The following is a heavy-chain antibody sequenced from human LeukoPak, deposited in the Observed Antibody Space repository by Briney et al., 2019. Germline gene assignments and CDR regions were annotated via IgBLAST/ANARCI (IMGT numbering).Heavy chain of an antibody. V-gene: IGHV4-4*09. CDR2: IYTSGST. J-gene: IGHJ4*02. Sequence: PSETLSLTCTVSGGSISSYYWSWIRQPPGKGLEWIGYIYTSGSTNYNPSLKSRVTISVDTSKNQFALKLSSVTAADTAVYYWARDPGWGALDHWGQGTLVTVS. CDR3: ARDPGWGALDH. CDR1: GGSISSYY. D-gene: IGHD3-16*01.